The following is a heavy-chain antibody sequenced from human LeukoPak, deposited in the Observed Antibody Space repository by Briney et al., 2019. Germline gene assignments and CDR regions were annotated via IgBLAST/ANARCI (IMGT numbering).Heavy chain of an antibody. CDR3: ARDGNYYLSTRYNWFDP. Sequence: ASVKVSCSFSGFTITSYGIHWVQQSPGQGLEWMGWINPGNGSPSYAKKFQGRVTITADKSTSTAYMELSSLRSEDTAVYYCARDGNYYLSTRYNWFDPWGQGTLVTVSS. CDR2: INPGNGSP. CDR1: GFTITSYG. D-gene: IGHD1-26*01. V-gene: IGHV1-38-4*01. J-gene: IGHJ5*02.